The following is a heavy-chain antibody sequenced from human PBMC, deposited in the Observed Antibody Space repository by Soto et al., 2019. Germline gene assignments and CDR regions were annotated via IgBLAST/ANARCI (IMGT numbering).Heavy chain of an antibody. CDR2: ISGSGGST. V-gene: IGHV3-23*01. D-gene: IGHD2-21*01. J-gene: IGHJ4*02. Sequence: PGGSLRLSCAASGFTFSSYAMSWVRQAPGKGLEWVSAISGSGGSTYYADSVKGRFTISRDNSKNTLYLQMNSLRAEDTAVYYCANVGVIARTRKKDTDYWGQGTLVTVAS. CDR3: ANVGVIARTRKKDTDY. CDR1: GFTFSSYA.